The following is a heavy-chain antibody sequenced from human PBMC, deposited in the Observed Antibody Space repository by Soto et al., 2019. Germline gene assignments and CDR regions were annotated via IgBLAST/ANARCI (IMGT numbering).Heavy chain of an antibody. CDR2: MNPNSGNT. CDR3: ARRWFGELTNWFDP. V-gene: IGHV1-8*01. J-gene: IGHJ5*02. CDR1: GYTFTSYD. D-gene: IGHD3-10*01. Sequence: QVPLVQSGAEVKKPGASVKVSCKASGYTFTSYDINWVRQATGQGLEWMGWMNPNSGNTGYAQKFQGRVTMTRNTSISTAYMELSSLRSEDTAVYYCARRWFGELTNWFDPWGQGTLVTVSS.